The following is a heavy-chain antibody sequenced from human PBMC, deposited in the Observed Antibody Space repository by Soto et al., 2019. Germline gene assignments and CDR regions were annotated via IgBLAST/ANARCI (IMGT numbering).Heavy chain of an antibody. Sequence: ASVKLSCKASGGTFSGYAISWVRQAPGQGLEWMGGIIPIFGTANYAQKFQGRVTITADESTSTAYMELSSLRSEDTAVYYCARRKDIVVVPAAPDYYYYYGMDVWGQGTTVTVSS. J-gene: IGHJ6*02. CDR3: ARRKDIVVVPAAPDYYYYYGMDV. D-gene: IGHD2-2*01. CDR2: IIPIFGTA. CDR1: GGTFSGYA. V-gene: IGHV1-69*13.